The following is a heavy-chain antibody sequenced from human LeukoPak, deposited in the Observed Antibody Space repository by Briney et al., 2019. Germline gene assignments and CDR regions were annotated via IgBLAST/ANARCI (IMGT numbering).Heavy chain of an antibody. CDR3: ARKFCTSANCDRGYFAY. D-gene: IGHD2-2*02. CDR1: GGSIISSNYY. CDR2: IYYSGST. Sequence: SETLSLTCTVSGGSIISSNYYWGWIRQPPGKGLEWIGTIYYSGSTYYNPSLNSRVTMSAYTSKDQFSLKLSSVTAADTAMYYCARKFCTSANCDRGYFAYWGQGTLVTVSS. V-gene: IGHV4-39*01. J-gene: IGHJ4*02.